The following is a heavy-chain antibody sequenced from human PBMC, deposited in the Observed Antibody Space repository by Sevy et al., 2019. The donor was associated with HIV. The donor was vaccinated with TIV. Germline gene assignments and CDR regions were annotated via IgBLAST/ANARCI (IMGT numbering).Heavy chain of an antibody. D-gene: IGHD3-3*01. CDR1: GHSFTAYY. CDR3: ARDRMIFGGQGGMDV. J-gene: IGHJ6*02. Sequence: ASVKVSCKASGHSFTAYYMHWVRQAPGHGLEWMGWINPNSGDTEYAQKFQGRVTMTTDTSINTAYMELSRLRSDETAVFYCARDRMIFGGQGGMDVWGQGTTVTVSS. V-gene: IGHV1-2*02. CDR2: INPNSGDT.